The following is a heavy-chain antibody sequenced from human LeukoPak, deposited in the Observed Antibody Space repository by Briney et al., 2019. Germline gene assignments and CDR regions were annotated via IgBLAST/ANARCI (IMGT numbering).Heavy chain of an antibody. Sequence: TGGSLRLSCAASGFTFSSYSMNWVRQAPGKGLEWVSSISSSSSYIYYADSVKGRFTISRDNAKNSLYLQMNSLRAEDTAVYYCARDLPTSIAPHFDYWGQGTLVTVSS. CDR3: ARDLPTSIAPHFDY. V-gene: IGHV3-21*01. D-gene: IGHD6-6*01. J-gene: IGHJ4*02. CDR1: GFTFSSYS. CDR2: ISSSSSYI.